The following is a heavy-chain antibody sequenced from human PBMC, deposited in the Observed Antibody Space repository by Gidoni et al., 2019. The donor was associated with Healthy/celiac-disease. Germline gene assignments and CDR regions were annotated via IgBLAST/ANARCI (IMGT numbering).Heavy chain of an antibody. J-gene: IGHJ4*02. V-gene: IGHV1-69*01. Sequence: QVQLVQSGAELKKPGSSVKVSCQASGCTFISYAISWVRQAPGQGLEWMGGIIPILGTANYAQKFQGRVTITADESTRTAYMELSSLRSEDTAVYYCARSSSSHVGDFDYWGQGTLVTVSS. CDR2: IIPILGTA. CDR3: ARSSSSHVGDFDY. CDR1: GCTFISYA. D-gene: IGHD6-6*01.